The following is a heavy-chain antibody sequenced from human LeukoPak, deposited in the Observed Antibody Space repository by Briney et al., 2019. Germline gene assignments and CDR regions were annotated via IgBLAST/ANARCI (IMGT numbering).Heavy chain of an antibody. CDR1: GFTFSSYG. CDR3: ARDHSGYDSCFDY. CDR2: IWYDGSNK. V-gene: IGHV3-33*01. D-gene: IGHD5-12*01. J-gene: IGHJ4*02. Sequence: PGGSLRLSCAASGFTFSSYGMHWVRQAPGKGLEWVAVIWYDGSNKYYADSVKGRFTISRDNSKNTLYLQMNSLRAEDTAVYYCARDHSGYDSCFDYWGQGTLVTVSS.